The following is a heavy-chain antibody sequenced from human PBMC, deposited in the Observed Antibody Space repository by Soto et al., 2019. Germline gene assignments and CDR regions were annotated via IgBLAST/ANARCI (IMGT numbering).Heavy chain of an antibody. CDR3: AKGEERGATYDYYYYYGMDV. CDR1: GFTFSSYA. V-gene: IGHV3-23*01. D-gene: IGHD1-26*01. Sequence: EVQLLESGGGLVQPGGSLRLSCAASGFTFSSYAMSWVRQAPGKGLEWVSAISGSGGSTYYADSVKGRFTISRDNSKNTLYLQMNSLRAEDTAVYYCAKGEERGATYDYYYYYGMDVWGQGTTVTVSS. CDR2: ISGSGGST. J-gene: IGHJ6*02.